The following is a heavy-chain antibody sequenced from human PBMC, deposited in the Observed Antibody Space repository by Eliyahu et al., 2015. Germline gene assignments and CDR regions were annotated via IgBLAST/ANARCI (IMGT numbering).Heavy chain of an antibody. J-gene: IGHJ4*02. CDR2: ISAYNGNT. V-gene: IGHV1-18*04. Sequence: QVQLVQSGAEVKKPGAXXKVSCKASGYTXPSXGXSWVRQAPGQGLEWMGWISAYNGNTNYAQKLQGRVTMTTDTSTSTAYMELRSLRSDDTAEYYCARESADYYDSSGYYPNDYWGQGTLVTVSS. D-gene: IGHD3-22*01. CDR3: ARESADYYDSSGYYPNDY. CDR1: GYTXPSXG.